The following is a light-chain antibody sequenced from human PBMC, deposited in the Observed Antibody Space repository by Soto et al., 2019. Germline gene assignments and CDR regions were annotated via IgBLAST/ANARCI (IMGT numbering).Light chain of an antibody. Sequence: EIMLTQSPDTLSLSPGERATLSCRASQIVSSGYLAWYQQKPGQAPRLLIYGASSRATDIPDRFSGSGSRTEFTLTITGLEPEDIGVYFCHQYGSPLWTFGQGTKVDIK. CDR2: GAS. J-gene: IGKJ1*01. CDR3: HQYGSPLWT. CDR1: QIVSSGY. V-gene: IGKV3-20*01.